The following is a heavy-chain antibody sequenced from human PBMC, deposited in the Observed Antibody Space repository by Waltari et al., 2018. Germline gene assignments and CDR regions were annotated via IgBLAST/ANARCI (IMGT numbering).Heavy chain of an antibody. J-gene: IGHJ4*02. CDR2: IFYTGRT. Sequence: QVQLQESGPGLVNPSETLSLTCTVSGFSISSAYYWGWIRQPPGKGLEWIGSIFYTGRTTYNRAFKGRVAMSLDTSKTQFSLKLSSVTAADTAVYYCARDTSSSAGVDYWGQGTLVTVSS. V-gene: IGHV4-38-2*02. D-gene: IGHD6-6*01. CDR1: GFSISSAYY. CDR3: ARDTSSSAGVDY.